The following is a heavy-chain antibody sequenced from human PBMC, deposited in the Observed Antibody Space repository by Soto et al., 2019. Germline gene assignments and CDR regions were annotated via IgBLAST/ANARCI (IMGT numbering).Heavy chain of an antibody. CDR1: GFTFSSYG. Sequence: QVQLVESGGGVVQPGRSLRLSCAASGFTFSSYGMHWVGQAPGKGLEWVAVISYDGSNKYYADSVKGRFTISRDNSKNSLYLQMNSLRAEDTAVYYCAKEGHHYEILTGYRSYYGMDVWGQGTTVTVSS. V-gene: IGHV3-30*18. CDR3: AKEGHHYEILTGYRSYYGMDV. J-gene: IGHJ6*02. D-gene: IGHD3-9*01. CDR2: ISYDGSNK.